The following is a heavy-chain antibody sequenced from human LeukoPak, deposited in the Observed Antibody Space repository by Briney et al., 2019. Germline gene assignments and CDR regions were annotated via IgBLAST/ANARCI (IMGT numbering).Heavy chain of an antibody. V-gene: IGHV4-34*01. D-gene: IGHD3-22*01. CDR3: ARGEYYYDSSGTSYY. CDR1: GFTFGDYA. CDR2: INHSGST. Sequence: PGGSLRLSCTASGFTFGDYAMSWLRQPPGKGLEWIGEINHSGSTNYNPSLKSRVTISVDTSKNQFSLKLSSVTAADTAVYYCARGEYYYDSSGTSYYWGQGTLVTVSS. J-gene: IGHJ4*02.